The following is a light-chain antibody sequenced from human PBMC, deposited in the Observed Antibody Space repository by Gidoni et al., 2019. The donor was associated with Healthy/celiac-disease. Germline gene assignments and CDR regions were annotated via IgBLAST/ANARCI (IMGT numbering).Light chain of an antibody. CDR1: HSVSSN. J-gene: IGKJ2*01. Sequence: EIVMTKSPATLSVSPGERATLSCRASHSVSSNLAWYQQKPGQAPRLLIYGASTRATGIPARFSGSGSGTEFTLTISSLQSEDFAVYYCQQYNNWYTFGQGTKLEIK. CDR2: GAS. CDR3: QQYNNWYT. V-gene: IGKV3-15*01.